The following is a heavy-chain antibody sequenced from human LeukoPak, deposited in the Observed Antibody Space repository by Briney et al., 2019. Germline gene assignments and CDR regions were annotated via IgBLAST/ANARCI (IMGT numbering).Heavy chain of an antibody. D-gene: IGHD3-10*01. V-gene: IGHV3-7*05. CDR2: IKQDGSEK. CDR1: GFTFSSYC. Sequence: GGSLRLSCAASGFTFSSYCMSWVRQAPGKGLEWVANIKQDGSEKYYVDSVKGRFTISRDNAKNSLFLQMNNLRAEDTAVHHCARGGWFFDPWGQGTLVTVSS. CDR3: ARGGWFFDP. J-gene: IGHJ5*02.